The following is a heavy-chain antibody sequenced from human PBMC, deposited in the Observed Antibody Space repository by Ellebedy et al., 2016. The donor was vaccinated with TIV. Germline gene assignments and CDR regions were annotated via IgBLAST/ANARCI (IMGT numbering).Heavy chain of an antibody. CDR3: AKGFPGMDV. V-gene: IGHV3-30*07. CDR1: GFTFSSYA. J-gene: IGHJ6*02. Sequence: GESLKISCAASGFTFSSYAMHWVRQAPGKGLEWVAVISYDGSNKYYADSVKGRFTISRDNSKNTLYLQMNSLRAEDTAVYYCAKGFPGMDVWGQGTTVTVSS. CDR2: ISYDGSNK. D-gene: IGHD2-21*01.